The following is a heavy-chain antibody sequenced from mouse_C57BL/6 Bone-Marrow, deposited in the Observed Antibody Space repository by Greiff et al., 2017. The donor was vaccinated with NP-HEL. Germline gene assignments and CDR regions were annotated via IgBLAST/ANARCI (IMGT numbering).Heavy chain of an antibody. D-gene: IGHD1-1*01. CDR1: GYSITSGYD. V-gene: IGHV3-1*01. CDR2: ISYSGST. J-gene: IGHJ1*03. CDR3: AREGLLPWYFDV. Sequence: DVHLVESGPGMVKPSQSLSLTCTVTGYSITSGYDWHWIRHFPGNKLEWMGYISYSGSTNYNPSLKSRISITHDTSKNHFFLKLNSVTTEDTATYYCAREGLLPWYFDVWGTGATVTVSS.